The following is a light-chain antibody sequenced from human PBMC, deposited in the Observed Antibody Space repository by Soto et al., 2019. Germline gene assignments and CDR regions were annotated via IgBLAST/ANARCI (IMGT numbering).Light chain of an antibody. J-gene: IGLJ1*01. CDR1: SSNIWAGYD. V-gene: IGLV1-40*01. CDR3: QSYYTSLSGLGV. Sequence: QSVVTQPPSVSGAPGQGVTLSCTGSSSNIWAGYDVQWYQHLPGTAPKHLIYGNINRPSRVPDRCSGTKSSTSASRAITGLRAVDEAEYYYQSYYTSLSGLGVFGTGTKVTVL. CDR2: GNI.